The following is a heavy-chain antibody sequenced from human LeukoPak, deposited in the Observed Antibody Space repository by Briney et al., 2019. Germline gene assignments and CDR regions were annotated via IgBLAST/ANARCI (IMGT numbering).Heavy chain of an antibody. D-gene: IGHD2-15*01. CDR3: AREGCSGGSCYSGSDYYYGMDV. CDR1: GGTFSSYA. V-gene: IGHV1-69*13. CDR2: IIPIFGTA. Sequence: GASVKVSCKASGGTFSSYAISWVRQAPGQGLEWMGGIIPIFGTANYAQKFQGRVTITADESTSTAYMELSRLRSEDTAVYYCAREGCSGGSCYSGSDYYYGMDVWGQGTTVTVSS. J-gene: IGHJ6*02.